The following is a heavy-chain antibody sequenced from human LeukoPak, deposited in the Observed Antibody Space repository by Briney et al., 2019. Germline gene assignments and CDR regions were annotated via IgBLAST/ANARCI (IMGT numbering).Heavy chain of an antibody. J-gene: IGHJ4*02. D-gene: IGHD1-7*01. CDR1: GLTFSRYN. CDR2: IGTSSNNI. CDR3: ASGTVGNYALDY. Sequence: GGSLRPSCAASGLTFSRYNMNWVRQAPGKGLEWVSSIGTSSNNIYYTDSVKGRFTISRDNAKNSLYLQVDSLRVEDTAVYFCASGTVGNYALDYWGQGTLVTVSS. V-gene: IGHV3-21*01.